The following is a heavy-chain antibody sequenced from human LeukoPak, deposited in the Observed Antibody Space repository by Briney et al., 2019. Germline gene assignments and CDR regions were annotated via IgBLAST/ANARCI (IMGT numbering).Heavy chain of an antibody. CDR2: IKKDGDDK. D-gene: IGHD3-10*01. J-gene: IGHJ4*02. CDR1: GFPFSSYW. CDR3: ARVPGTSNYYGSGSPDY. V-gene: IGHV3-7*04. Sequence: GGSLRLSCAASGFPFSSYWMSWVRQAPGKGLEWVANIKKDGDDKQCVDSVKGRFTVSRDNAKTSLYLQMNNLRAEDTAVSYCARVPGTSNYYGSGSPDYWGQGTLVTVSS.